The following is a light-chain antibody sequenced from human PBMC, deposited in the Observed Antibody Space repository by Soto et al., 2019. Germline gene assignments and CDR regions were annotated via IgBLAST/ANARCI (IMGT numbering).Light chain of an antibody. CDR3: QQYGRSPPRIT. V-gene: IGKV3-20*01. J-gene: IGKJ4*01. Sequence: EIVLTQSPGTLSLSPGERATLSCRASQSVSSSYLAWYQQKPGQAPRLLIYGASSRATGIPDRFSGSGSGTDFTLTISRLEPEDFAVYYCQQYGRSPPRITFGGGTKVDIK. CDR2: GAS. CDR1: QSVSSSY.